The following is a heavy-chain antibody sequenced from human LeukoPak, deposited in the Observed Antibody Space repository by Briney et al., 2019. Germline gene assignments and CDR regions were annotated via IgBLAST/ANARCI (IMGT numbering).Heavy chain of an antibody. CDR1: GYTFTSYY. J-gene: IGHJ6*02. CDR2: INPNSGGT. CDR3: ARGGYDFVYYYYGMDV. V-gene: IGHV1-2*06. D-gene: IGHD3-3*01. Sequence: ASVKVSCKASGYTFTSYYMHWVRQAPGQGLEWMGRINPNSGGTNYAQKFQGRVTMTRDTSISTAYMELSRLRSDDTAAYYCARGGYDFVYYYYGMDVWGQGTTVTVSS.